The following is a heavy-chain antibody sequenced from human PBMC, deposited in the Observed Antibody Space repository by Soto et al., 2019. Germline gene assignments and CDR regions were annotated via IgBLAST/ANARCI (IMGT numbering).Heavy chain of an antibody. CDR2: ISSSSSYI. CDR3: ARDIIVVVPAAWGQYYYYGMDV. V-gene: IGHV3-21*01. D-gene: IGHD2-2*01. Sequence: GSLRLSCAASGFTFSSYSMNWVRQAPGKGLEWVSSISSSSSYIYYADSVKGRFTISRDNAKNSLYLQMNSLRAEDTAVYYCARDIIVVVPAAWGQYYYYGMDVWGQGTTVTVSS. J-gene: IGHJ6*02. CDR1: GFTFSSYS.